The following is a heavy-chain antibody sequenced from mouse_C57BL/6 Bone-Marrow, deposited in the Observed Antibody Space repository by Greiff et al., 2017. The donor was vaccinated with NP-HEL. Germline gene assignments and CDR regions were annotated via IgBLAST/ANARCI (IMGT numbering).Heavy chain of an antibody. CDR1: GYTFTNYW. J-gene: IGHJ1*03. CDR2: IYPGGGYT. V-gene: IGHV1-63*01. CDR3: ARKINWDGWYFDV. D-gene: IGHD4-1*01. Sequence: QVQLQQSGAELVRPGTSVKMSCKASGYTFTNYWIGWAKQRPGHGLEWIGDIYPGGGYTDYNEKVKGKATLTADKSSSTAYMQFSSLTSEDSAIYYCARKINWDGWYFDVWGTGTTVTVSS.